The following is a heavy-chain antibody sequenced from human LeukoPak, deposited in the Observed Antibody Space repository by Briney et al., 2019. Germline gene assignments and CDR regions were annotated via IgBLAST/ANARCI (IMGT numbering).Heavy chain of an antibody. CDR1: GFTFSSYA. Sequence: GGSLRLSCAASGFTFSSYAMTWVRRAPGRGLEWVSAISGSGGNTYYADSVKGRFTISRDNSKNTLYLQMNSLRAEDTAVYYCAKYPVHISNGYYTTFDCWGQGTLVTVSS. V-gene: IGHV3-23*01. D-gene: IGHD3-9*01. CDR3: AKYPVHISNGYYTTFDC. J-gene: IGHJ4*02. CDR2: ISGSGGNT.